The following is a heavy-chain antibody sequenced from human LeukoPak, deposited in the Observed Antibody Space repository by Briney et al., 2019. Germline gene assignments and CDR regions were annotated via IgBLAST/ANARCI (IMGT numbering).Heavy chain of an antibody. D-gene: IGHD4-17*01. J-gene: IGHJ3*02. V-gene: IGHV1-18*01. Sequence: ASVKVSCKASGYTFTSYGISWVRQAPGQGLEWMGWISAYNGNTNYAQKLQGRVTMTTDTSTSTAYMELRSLRSDDTAVYYGARDFYSHDYGETNDAFDIWGQGTMVTVSS. CDR2: ISAYNGNT. CDR3: ARDFYSHDYGETNDAFDI. CDR1: GYTFTSYG.